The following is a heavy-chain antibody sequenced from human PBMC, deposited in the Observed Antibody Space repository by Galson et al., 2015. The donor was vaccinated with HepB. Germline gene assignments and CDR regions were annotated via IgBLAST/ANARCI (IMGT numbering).Heavy chain of an antibody. CDR1: GFTFSNAW. CDR2: IKSKTDGGTT. CDR3: TTDFYGDPEDY. V-gene: IGHV3-15*01. J-gene: IGHJ4*02. Sequence: SLRLSCAASGFTFSNAWMSWVRQAPGKGLEWVGRIKSKTDGGTTDYAAPVKGRFTISRDDSKNTLYLQMNSLKTEDTAVYSCTTDFYGDPEDYWGQGTLVTVSS. D-gene: IGHD4-17*01.